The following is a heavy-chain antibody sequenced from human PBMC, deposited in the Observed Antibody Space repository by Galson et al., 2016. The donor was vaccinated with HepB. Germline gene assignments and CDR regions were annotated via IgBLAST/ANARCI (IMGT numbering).Heavy chain of an antibody. CDR3: TREMVT. D-gene: IGHD2-21*02. CDR2: MSSTIVTR. Sequence: LRLSCAASGFTFSNYSMNWVRQAPGKGLEWVSYMSSTIVTRYYADSVKGRFTISRDNAKNSLFLQMNSLRDEDTAVYYCTREMVTWGQGTLVTVSS. J-gene: IGHJ4*02. CDR1: GFTFSNYS. V-gene: IGHV3-48*02.